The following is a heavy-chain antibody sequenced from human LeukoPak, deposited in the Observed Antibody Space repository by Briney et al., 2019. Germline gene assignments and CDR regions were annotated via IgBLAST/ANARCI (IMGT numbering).Heavy chain of an antibody. V-gene: IGHV4-59*08. J-gene: IGHJ5*02. CDR2: IYYSGST. CDR1: GGSISSYY. CDR3: ARGYYYGSGEMNWFDP. D-gene: IGHD3-10*01. Sequence: SETLSLTCTVSGGSISSYYWSWIRQPPGKGLEWIGYIYYSGSTNYNPSLKSRVTISVDTSKNQFSLKLSSVTAADTAVYYCARGYYYGSGEMNWFDPWGQGTLVTVSS.